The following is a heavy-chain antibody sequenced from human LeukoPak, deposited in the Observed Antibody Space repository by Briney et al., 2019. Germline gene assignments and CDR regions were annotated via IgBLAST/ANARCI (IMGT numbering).Heavy chain of an antibody. CDR1: GFTFSSYG. Sequence: GGSLRLSCAASGFTFSSYGMHWVRQAPGKGLEWVAFIRYDGSNKYYADSVKGRFTISRDNSKNTLYLQMNSLRAEDTAVYYCAKDHYDILTGYYIRGNDYWGQGTLVTVSS. CDR2: IRYDGSNK. D-gene: IGHD3-9*01. J-gene: IGHJ4*02. V-gene: IGHV3-30*02. CDR3: AKDHYDILTGYYIRGNDY.